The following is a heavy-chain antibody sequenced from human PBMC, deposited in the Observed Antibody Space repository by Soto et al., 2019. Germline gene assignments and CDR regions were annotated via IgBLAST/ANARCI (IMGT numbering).Heavy chain of an antibody. CDR3: ARDKGTTCLDT. CDR2: IWYDGSNE. D-gene: IGHD1-7*01. V-gene: IGHV3-33*01. Sequence: QLQLAESGGGVAQPGRSLKPSCAASGLIFSSSGRHWVRQAPGKGLEWVAMIWYDGSNEYYADSVKGRFTISRDNSKNTLSLQMNSLRVEDTAVYYCARDKGTTCLDTWGQGILVTVSS. J-gene: IGHJ5*02. CDR1: GLIFSSSG.